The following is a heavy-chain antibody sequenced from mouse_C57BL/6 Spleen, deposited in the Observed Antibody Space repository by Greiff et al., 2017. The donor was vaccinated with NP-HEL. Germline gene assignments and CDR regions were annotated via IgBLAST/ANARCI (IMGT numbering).Heavy chain of an antibody. CDR1: GYTFTSYW. CDR3: ARTAQAGFAY. V-gene: IGHV1-50*01. J-gene: IGHJ3*01. Sequence: QVQLQQPGAELVKPGASVKLSCKASGYTFTSYWMQWVKQRPGQGLEWIGEIDPSDSYTNYNQKFKGKATLTVDTSSSTAYMQLSSLTSEDSAVYYCARTAQAGFAYWGQGTLVTVSA. CDR2: IDPSDSYT. D-gene: IGHD3-2*02.